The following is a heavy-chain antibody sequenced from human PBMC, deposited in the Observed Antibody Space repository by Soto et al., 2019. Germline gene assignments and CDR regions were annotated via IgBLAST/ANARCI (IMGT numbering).Heavy chain of an antibody. CDR3: AKGYYGDYGFDY. V-gene: IGHV3-23*01. J-gene: IGHJ4*02. D-gene: IGHD4-17*01. Sequence: EVQLLESGGGLVQPGGSLRLSCAASGFTFSSYAMSWIRQAPGKGLEWVSAISGSGGSTYYADSVKGRFTISRDNSKNTLYLQMNSLRAEDTAVYYCAKGYYGDYGFDYWGQGTLVTVSS. CDR1: GFTFSSYA. CDR2: ISGSGGST.